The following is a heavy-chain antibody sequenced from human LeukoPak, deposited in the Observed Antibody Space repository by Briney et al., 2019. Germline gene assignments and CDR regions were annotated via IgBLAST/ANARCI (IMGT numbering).Heavy chain of an antibody. D-gene: IGHD5-12*01. Sequence: PSGTLSLTCAVSGGSISSSNWWSWVRQPPGKGLEWIGEIYHSGSTNYNPSLKSRVTISVDKSKNQFSLKLSSVTAADTAVYYCARDHHYSGYDYGIDYWGQGTLVTVSS. CDR2: IYHSGST. CDR3: ARDHHYSGYDYGIDY. V-gene: IGHV4-4*02. J-gene: IGHJ4*02. CDR1: GGSISSSNW.